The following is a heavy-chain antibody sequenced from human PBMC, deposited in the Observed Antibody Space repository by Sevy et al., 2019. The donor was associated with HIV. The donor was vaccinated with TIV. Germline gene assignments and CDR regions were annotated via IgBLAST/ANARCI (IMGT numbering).Heavy chain of an antibody. J-gene: IGHJ4*02. V-gene: IGHV4-34*01. Sequence: SETLSLTCAVSGVSFSDYYWAWVRQPPGKGLEWIGEVSQSGRANYNPSLRSRVIMSLDTSNHQFSLKLTSVTAADTAMYYCARGPLFSPEYCSGGACPTIDYWSQGTRVTVSS. CDR3: ARGPLFSPEYCSGGACPTIDY. CDR2: VSQSGRA. CDR1: GVSFSDYY. D-gene: IGHD2-15*01.